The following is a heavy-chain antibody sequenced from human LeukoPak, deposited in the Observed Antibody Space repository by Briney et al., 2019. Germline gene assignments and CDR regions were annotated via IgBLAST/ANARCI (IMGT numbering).Heavy chain of an antibody. V-gene: IGHV4-59*08. Sequence: ASETLSLTCTVSGGSISRYYWSWIRQPPGKGLAWIGYIHSSGSTNYNPALKSRVTILVDTSKNQFSLKLTSVTAADTAVYYCARHTYSSSSPFDLWGQGTLVTVSS. CDR3: ARHTYSSSSPFDL. CDR2: IHSSGST. D-gene: IGHD6-6*01. CDR1: GGSISRYY. J-gene: IGHJ4*02.